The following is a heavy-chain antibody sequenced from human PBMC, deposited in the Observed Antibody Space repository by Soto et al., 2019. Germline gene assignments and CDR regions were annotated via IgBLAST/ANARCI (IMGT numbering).Heavy chain of an antibody. D-gene: IGHD6-13*01. J-gene: IGHJ4*02. CDR3: AKRSPYSSGWYSPIFDY. CDR2: ISESGGST. CDR1: GFSFSDYA. Sequence: GGSLRLSCAASGFSFSDYAMSWVRRAPGKGLEWVSVISESGGSTHYADSVRGRFTVSRDNSKNSLSLRMNSLRDEDTAVYFCAKRSPYSSGWYSPIFDYWGQGALVTVSS. V-gene: IGHV3-23*01.